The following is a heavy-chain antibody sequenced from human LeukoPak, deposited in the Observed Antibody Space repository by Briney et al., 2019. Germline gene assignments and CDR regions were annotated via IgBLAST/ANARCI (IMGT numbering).Heavy chain of an antibody. CDR1: GFTFSSYA. Sequence: GGSLRLSCAASGFTFSSYAMSWVRQAPGKGLEWVSAISGSGGSTYYADSVKGRFTISRDNSKITLYLQVNSLRAEDTAVYYCAKDPGVRGVIYYFDYWGQGTLVTVSS. V-gene: IGHV3-23*01. D-gene: IGHD3-10*01. J-gene: IGHJ4*02. CDR3: AKDPGVRGVIYYFDY. CDR2: ISGSGGST.